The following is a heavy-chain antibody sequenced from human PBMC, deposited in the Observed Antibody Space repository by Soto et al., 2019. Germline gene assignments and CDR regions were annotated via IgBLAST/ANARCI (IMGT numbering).Heavy chain of an antibody. J-gene: IGHJ3*02. CDR1: GGSISSGGYY. D-gene: IGHD4-17*01. CDR2: IYYSGST. CDR3: ARAVTTVLDAFDI. V-gene: IGHV4-31*03. Sequence: SETLSLTCTVSGGSISSGGYYWSWIRQHPGKGLEWIGYIYYSGSTYYNPSLKSRVTISVDTSKNQFSLKLSSVTAADTAVYYCARAVTTVLDAFDIWGNGTRVTVSS.